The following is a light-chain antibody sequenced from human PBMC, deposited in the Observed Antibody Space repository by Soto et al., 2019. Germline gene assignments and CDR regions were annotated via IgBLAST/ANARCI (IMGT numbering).Light chain of an antibody. CDR3: QQYNNWPPTWT. J-gene: IGKJ1*01. CDR2: GAS. V-gene: IGKV3-15*01. CDR1: QSIGSSY. Sequence: EVVLTQSPCTLSLSPGERATLSCRASQSIGSSYLAWYQQKPGQAPRLLIYGASTRATGIPARFSGSGSGTEFTLTISSLQSEDFAVYYCQQYNNWPPTWTFGQGTKVDIK.